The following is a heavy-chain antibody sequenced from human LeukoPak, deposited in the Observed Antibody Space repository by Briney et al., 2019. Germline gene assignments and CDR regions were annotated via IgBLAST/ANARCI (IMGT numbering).Heavy chain of an antibody. CDR1: GYTFTSYG. D-gene: IGHD3-22*01. Sequence: ASLKVSCKASGYTFTSYGITWVRQAPGKGLEWMGWINSKSGGTNYAQKFQGRVAMTRDTSISTAYMELSRLRSGDTAVYYCARGGDYYDSSGYYDDAFDIWGQGTMVTVSS. CDR2: INSKSGGT. V-gene: IGHV1-2*02. CDR3: ARGGDYYDSSGYYDDAFDI. J-gene: IGHJ3*02.